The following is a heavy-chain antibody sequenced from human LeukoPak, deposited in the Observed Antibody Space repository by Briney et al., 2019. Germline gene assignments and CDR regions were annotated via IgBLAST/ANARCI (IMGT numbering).Heavy chain of an antibody. D-gene: IGHD3-10*01. V-gene: IGHV4-39*01. Sequence: PSETLSLTCTVSGGSISSSSHYWSWIRQPPGEGLEWIASVYYIGRTYYNPSLKSRVTISVDTSKNQFSLKLSSVTAADTAVFYCVRYVVSGSGIYYFDYWGQGTLVTVSS. CDR3: VRYVVSGSGIYYFDY. CDR2: VYYIGRT. J-gene: IGHJ4*02. CDR1: GGSISSSSHY.